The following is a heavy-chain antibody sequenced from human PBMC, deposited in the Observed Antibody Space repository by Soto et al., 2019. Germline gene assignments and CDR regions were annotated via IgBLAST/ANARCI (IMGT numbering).Heavy chain of an antibody. V-gene: IGHV4-61*01. Sequence: PSETLSLTCSVSGGSVSNKTYYWSGIRQPPGKRLEWIGYVYYSGTTNNTPPLKSRVTISVDQSKNQYSLRLSSVNTADTALYYCARTTAVPNTLRWRYFFGYWGQGNLVTVSS. J-gene: IGHJ4*01. CDR2: VYYSGTT. CDR1: GGSVSNKTYY. D-gene: IGHD4-17*01. CDR3: ARTTAVPNTLRWRYFFGY.